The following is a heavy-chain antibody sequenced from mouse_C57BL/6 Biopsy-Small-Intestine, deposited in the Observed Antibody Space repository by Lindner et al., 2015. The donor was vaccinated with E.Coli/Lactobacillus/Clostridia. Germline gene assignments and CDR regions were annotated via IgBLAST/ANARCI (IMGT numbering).Heavy chain of an antibody. V-gene: IGHV14-2*01. CDR3: ARWGYVDAMDY. CDR2: IDPEDGET. CDR1: GFNINDSL. D-gene: IGHD2-14*01. Sequence: VQLQESGAELVRPGASVKLSCTASGFNINDSLMHWVQQRPEQGLEWIGWIDPEDGETKYAPKFQDKATITADTSSNTAYLQVSSLTSEDTAIYYCARWGYVDAMDYWGQGTSVTVSS. J-gene: IGHJ4*01.